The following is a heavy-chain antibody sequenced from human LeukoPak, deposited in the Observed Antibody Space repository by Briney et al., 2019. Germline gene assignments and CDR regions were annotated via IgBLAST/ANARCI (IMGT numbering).Heavy chain of an antibody. J-gene: IGHJ4*01. CDR3: ARLDYGDHYFDY. CDR1: GGSINIDNW. D-gene: IGHD4-17*01. V-gene: IGHV4-4*02. Sequence: SETLSLTCAVSGGSINIDNWWSWVRQPPGKGLEWIGEIYHSGSTNYNPPLKSRVTISVDRSKNQFSLKLSSVTAADTAVYYCARLDYGDHYFDYXXXGTLVTVSS. CDR2: IYHSGST.